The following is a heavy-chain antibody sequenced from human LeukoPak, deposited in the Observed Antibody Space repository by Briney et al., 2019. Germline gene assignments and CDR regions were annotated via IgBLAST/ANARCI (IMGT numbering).Heavy chain of an antibody. D-gene: IGHD3-3*01. Sequence: GRSLRLSCAASEFAFSFTGMHWVRQAPGKGLEWVALIWYDGSHQYYADSVKGRFTISRDNSKNTLYLQMNSLRAEDTAVYYCAKGPDDFLSGYYMDVWGKGTTVTVSS. CDR3: AKGPDDFLSGYYMDV. CDR2: IWYDGSHQ. J-gene: IGHJ6*03. V-gene: IGHV3-33*06. CDR1: EFAFSFTG.